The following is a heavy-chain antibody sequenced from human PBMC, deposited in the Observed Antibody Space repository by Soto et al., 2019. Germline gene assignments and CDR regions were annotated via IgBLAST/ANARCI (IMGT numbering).Heavy chain of an antibody. J-gene: IGHJ4*02. V-gene: IGHV1-46*01. D-gene: IGHD6-13*01. CDR3: ARGQHSSPFFDY. CDR1: GYIFTSYY. CDR2: INPSGGST. Sequence: ASVKVSCKASGYIFTSYYIHWVRQAPGQGLEWMGIINPSGGSTSYAQKFQGRVTMTRDTSTRTVYMEVNSLTSDDSAMYFCARGQHSSPFFDYWGQGTLVTVSS.